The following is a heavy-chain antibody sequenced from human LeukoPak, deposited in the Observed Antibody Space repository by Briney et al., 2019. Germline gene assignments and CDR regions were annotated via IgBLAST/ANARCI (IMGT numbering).Heavy chain of an antibody. Sequence: GESLKISCKGSGYNFSNYWIGWVRQMSGKGLEWMGIIYPGDSDSRYRPSFQGQVTISADKALSTAYLQWSSLKAADTAVYYCARASHDYGDYSHFDYWGQGTLVTVSS. D-gene: IGHD4-17*01. J-gene: IGHJ4*02. V-gene: IGHV5-51*01. CDR1: GYNFSNYW. CDR3: ARASHDYGDYSHFDY. CDR2: IYPGDSDS.